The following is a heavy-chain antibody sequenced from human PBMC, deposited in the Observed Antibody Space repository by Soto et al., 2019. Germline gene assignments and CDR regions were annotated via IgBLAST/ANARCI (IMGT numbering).Heavy chain of an antibody. CDR1: GFTFSSFA. J-gene: IGHJ6*02. D-gene: IGHD6-19*01. V-gene: IGHV3-30*03. CDR2: MSYDGSNK. CDR3: ARVPALNQWLAYSVFYGMDV. Sequence: QVPLVESGGGVVQPGRSLRLSCAGSGFTFSSFAIHWVRQAPGKGLEWVAVMSYDGSNKQYADSVKGRFTISRDNSKNTLYVQVNSLRAEETAVYYCARVPALNQWLAYSVFYGMDVWGQGTTVTVSS.